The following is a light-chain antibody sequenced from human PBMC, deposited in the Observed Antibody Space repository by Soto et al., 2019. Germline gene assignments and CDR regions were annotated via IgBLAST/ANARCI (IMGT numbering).Light chain of an antibody. CDR2: GAS. V-gene: IGKV3-20*01. J-gene: IGKJ1*01. Sequence: EIVLTQSPGTLSLSPGERATLSCRASQSIGSSDLACYQQKPGQSPRLLIYGASSRATGIPDRFSGSGSGTDFTLTISRLEPEDFAVYYCQQFGRSSWTFGRGTKVEIK. CDR3: QQFGRSSWT. CDR1: QSIGSSD.